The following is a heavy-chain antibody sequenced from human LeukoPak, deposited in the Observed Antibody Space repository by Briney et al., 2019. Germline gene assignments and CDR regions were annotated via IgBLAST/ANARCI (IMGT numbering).Heavy chain of an antibody. CDR2: MYYSGNT. CDR1: GYSVSSGYY. Sequence: SETLSLTCSVSGYSVSSGYYWAWIRQPPGKGLEWIGSMYYSGNTYYRPSLKSRVTIFVDSSKNQFSLKLSSVTAADTAVYYCARVPYSGSYYYWGQGTLVSVSS. CDR3: ARVPYSGSYYY. J-gene: IGHJ4*02. V-gene: IGHV4-38-2*02. D-gene: IGHD1-26*01.